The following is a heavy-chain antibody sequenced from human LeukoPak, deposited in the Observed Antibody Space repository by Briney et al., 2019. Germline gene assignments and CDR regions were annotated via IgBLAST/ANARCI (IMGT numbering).Heavy chain of an antibody. CDR1: GGTFSSYA. J-gene: IGHJ4*02. CDR3: ATGGAGTAGTTVDY. Sequence: ASVKVSCKASGGTFSSYAISWVRQAPGQGLEWMGWISPNSGATKYAQKFQGSVTMTRDTSISTAYVELSSLTSDDTAVYYCATGGAGTAGTTVDYWGQGTLVTVSS. D-gene: IGHD1-1*01. V-gene: IGHV1-2*02. CDR2: ISPNSGAT.